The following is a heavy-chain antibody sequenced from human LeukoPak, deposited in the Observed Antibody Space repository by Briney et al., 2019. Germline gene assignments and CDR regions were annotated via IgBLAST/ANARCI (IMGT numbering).Heavy chain of an antibody. J-gene: IGHJ6*03. Sequence: GGSLRLSCAASGFTFSSYGMHWVRQAPGKGLEWVAFIRYDGGNKYYADSVKGRFTISRDNSKNTLYLQMNSLRAEDTAVYYCAKDRVYNWNYLGENYYYYYMDVWGEGTTVTVSS. CDR3: AKDRVYNWNYLGENYYYYYMDV. CDR1: GFTFSSYG. D-gene: IGHD1-7*01. CDR2: IRYDGGNK. V-gene: IGHV3-30*02.